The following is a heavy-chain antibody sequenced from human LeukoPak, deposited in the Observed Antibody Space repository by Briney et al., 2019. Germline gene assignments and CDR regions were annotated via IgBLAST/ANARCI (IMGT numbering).Heavy chain of an antibody. D-gene: IGHD3-9*01. CDR2: ISGSGGST. J-gene: IGHJ4*02. CDR3: ARREYYDILTGVGGY. V-gene: IGHV3-23*01. CDR1: GGSISSGSYY. Sequence: ETLSLTCTVSGGSISSGSYYWSWVRQAPGKGLEWVSAISGSGGSTYYADSMKGRFTISRDNSKNTLYLQMNSLRAEDTAVYYCARREYYDILTGVGGYWGQGTLVTVSS.